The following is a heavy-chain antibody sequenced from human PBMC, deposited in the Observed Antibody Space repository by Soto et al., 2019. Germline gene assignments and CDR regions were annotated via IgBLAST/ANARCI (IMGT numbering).Heavy chain of an antibody. CDR1: GFTFSSYA. Sequence: EVQLLESGGGLVQPGGSLRLSCAASGFTFSSYAMSWVRQAPGKGLEWVSAISGSGGSTYYADSVQGRFTISRDSAKNTLYLQMNSLRAEDTAVYYCANDLDVTSHYFVYWGRGTLVTVSS. J-gene: IGHJ4*02. V-gene: IGHV3-23*01. D-gene: IGHD2-21*02. CDR3: ANDLDVTSHYFVY. CDR2: ISGSGGST.